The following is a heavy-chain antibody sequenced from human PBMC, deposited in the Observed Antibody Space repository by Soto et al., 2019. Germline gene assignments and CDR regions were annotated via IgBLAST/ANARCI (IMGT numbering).Heavy chain of an antibody. Sequence: EVQLVESGGGLVKPGGSLRLSCAASGFPFTHAWMSWFRQVPGKGLEWIARVLSKADGGETDYAAPVKDRFTISRDDSRNTLQLQMNSLRTEDTAVYYCTTYDYIWGSDRYRWAYWGQGALVTVSS. J-gene: IGHJ4*02. D-gene: IGHD3-16*02. V-gene: IGHV3-15*01. CDR3: TTYDYIWGSDRYRWAY. CDR2: VLSKADGGET. CDR1: GFPFTHAW.